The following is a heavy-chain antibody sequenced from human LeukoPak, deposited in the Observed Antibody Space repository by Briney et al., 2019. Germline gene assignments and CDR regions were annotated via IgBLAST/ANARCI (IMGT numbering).Heavy chain of an antibody. CDR1: GFTFSSYS. D-gene: IGHD1-26*01. Sequence: GGSLRLSCAASGFTFSSYSMNWVRQAPGKGLEWVANIKQDGSEKYYVDSVKGRFTISRDNAKNSLYLQMNSLRAEDTAVYYCARRRDSGSLQHFDYWGQGTLVTVSS. V-gene: IGHV3-7*03. J-gene: IGHJ4*02. CDR3: ARRRDSGSLQHFDY. CDR2: IKQDGSEK.